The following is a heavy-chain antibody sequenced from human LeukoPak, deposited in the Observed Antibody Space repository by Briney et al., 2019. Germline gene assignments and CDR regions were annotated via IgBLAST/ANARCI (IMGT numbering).Heavy chain of an antibody. CDR3: ARDAVDYGGNPYYFDY. CDR1: GYTFTGYY. Sequence: GASVKVSCKASGYTFTGYYMHWVRQAPGQGLEWMGWINPNSGGTNYAQKFQGRVTMTRDTSISTAYMELSKLRSHDTAVYYCARDAVDYGGNPYYFDYWGQGTLVTVSS. D-gene: IGHD4-23*01. J-gene: IGHJ4*02. CDR2: INPNSGGT. V-gene: IGHV1-2*02.